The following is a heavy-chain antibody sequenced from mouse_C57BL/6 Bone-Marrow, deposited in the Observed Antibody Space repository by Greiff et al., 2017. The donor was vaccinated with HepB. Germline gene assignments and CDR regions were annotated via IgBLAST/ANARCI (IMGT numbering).Heavy chain of an antibody. CDR1: GFNIKNTY. CDR3: ARYPSYGSSCFDY. CDR2: IDPANGNT. J-gene: IGHJ2*01. Sequence: EVQLQQSVAELVRPGASVKLSCTASGFNIKNTYMHWVKQRPEQGLEWIGRIDPANGNTKYAPKFQGKATITADKSSNTAYLQLSSLTSEDTAIYYCARYPSYGSSCFDYWGQGTTLTVSS. V-gene: IGHV14-3*01. D-gene: IGHD1-1*01.